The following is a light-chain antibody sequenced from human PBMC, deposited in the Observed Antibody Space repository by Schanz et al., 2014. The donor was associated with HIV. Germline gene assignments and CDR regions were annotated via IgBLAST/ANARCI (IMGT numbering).Light chain of an antibody. Sequence: EIVMTQSPATLSVSPGERATLSCRASQTVSRNYLAWYQQKPGQAPRILIYGASSRATGIPDRFSGSGSGTDFTLTISRLEPEDFAVYYCQHYGSSQTFGQGTKVEIK. J-gene: IGKJ1*01. CDR3: QHYGSSQT. CDR2: GAS. CDR1: QTVSRNY. V-gene: IGKV3-20*01.